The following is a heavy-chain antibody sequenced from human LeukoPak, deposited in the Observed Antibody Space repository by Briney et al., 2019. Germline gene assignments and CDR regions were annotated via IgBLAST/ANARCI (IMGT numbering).Heavy chain of an antibody. CDR3: AKVQAPYCSSTSCYVSDY. CDR1: GFTFSDYY. D-gene: IGHD2-2*01. Sequence: LGGSLRLSCAASGFTFSDYYMSWIRQGPGKGLEWVSYISSSGSTIYYADSVKGRFTISRDNAKNSLYLQMNSLRAEDTAVYYCAKVQAPYCSSTSCYVSDYWGQGTLVTVSS. CDR2: ISSSGSTI. V-gene: IGHV3-11*01. J-gene: IGHJ4*02.